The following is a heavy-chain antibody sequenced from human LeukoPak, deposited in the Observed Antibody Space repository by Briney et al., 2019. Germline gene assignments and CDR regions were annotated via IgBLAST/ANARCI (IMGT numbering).Heavy chain of an antibody. CDR1: GYTFTGYY. CDR3: VRGRSRGIVVVSAAENFDY. Sequence: ASVKVSCKASGYTFTGYYMHWVRQAPGQGLEWMGWINPNSGGTNYAQKFQGRVTMTRDTSISTAYMELSWLRSDDTAVYYCVRGRSRGIVVVSAAENFDYWGQGTLVTVSS. J-gene: IGHJ4*02. CDR2: INPNSGGT. D-gene: IGHD2-2*01. V-gene: IGHV1-2*02.